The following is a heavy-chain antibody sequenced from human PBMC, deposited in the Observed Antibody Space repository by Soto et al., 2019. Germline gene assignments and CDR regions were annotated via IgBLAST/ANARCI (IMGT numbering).Heavy chain of an antibody. V-gene: IGHV1-2*02. CDR1: GYTFSAYY. Sequence: ASVKVSCKTSGYTFSAYYMHWVRQAPGQGLEWMGWINPKSGGTLYAQKFQGRVTMTRDTSISTAYMELSRLRSGDTAVYYCARGGTFAHDTSALDYWGQGTLVTVPQ. D-gene: IGHD3-16*01. J-gene: IGHJ4*02. CDR3: ARGGTFAHDTSALDY. CDR2: INPKSGGT.